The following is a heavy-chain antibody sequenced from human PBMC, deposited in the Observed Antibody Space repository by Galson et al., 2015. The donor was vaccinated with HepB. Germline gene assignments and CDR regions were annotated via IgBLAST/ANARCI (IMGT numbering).Heavy chain of an antibody. V-gene: IGHV3-48*01. CDR1: GFTFSSYS. CDR2: ISSSSTTI. CDR3: ARSGGTMVNPFDAFDI. Sequence: SLRLSCAASGFTFSSYSMNWVRQAPGKGLEWVSYISSSSTTIYYADSVKGRFTISRDNAKNSLYLQMNSLRAEDTAVYYCARSGGTMVNPFDAFDIWGQGTMVTVSS. J-gene: IGHJ3*02. D-gene: IGHD3-10*01.